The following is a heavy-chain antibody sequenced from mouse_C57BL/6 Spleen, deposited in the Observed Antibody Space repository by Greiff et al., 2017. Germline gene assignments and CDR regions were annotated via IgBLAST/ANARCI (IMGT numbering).Heavy chain of an antibody. Sequence: VQLQESGPELVKPGASVKISCKASGYAFSSSWMNWVKQRPGKGLEWIGRIYPGDGDTYYNGKFKGKATLTADKSSSTAYMQLSSLTSEDSAVYFCASEGNDYDGFAYWGQGTLVTVSA. D-gene: IGHD2-4*01. V-gene: IGHV1-82*01. CDR2: IYPGDGDT. CDR1: GYAFSSSW. J-gene: IGHJ3*01. CDR3: ASEGNDYDGFAY.